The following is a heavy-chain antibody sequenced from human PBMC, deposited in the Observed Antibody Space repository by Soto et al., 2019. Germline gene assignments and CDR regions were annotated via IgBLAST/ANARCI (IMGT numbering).Heavy chain of an antibody. D-gene: IGHD2-21*02. Sequence: GESLKISCKGSGYIFTSYWISWVRQMPGKGLEWMGRIDPSDSYTNYSPSFQGHVTISADKSISTAYLQWSSLKASDTAMYYCARLVVTTSYYYYGMDVWGQGTTVTV. CDR3: ARLVVTTSYYYYGMDV. J-gene: IGHJ6*02. CDR2: IDPSDSYT. V-gene: IGHV5-10-1*01. CDR1: GYIFTSYW.